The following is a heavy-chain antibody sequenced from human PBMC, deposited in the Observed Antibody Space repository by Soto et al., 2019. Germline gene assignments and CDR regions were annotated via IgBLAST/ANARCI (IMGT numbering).Heavy chain of an antibody. V-gene: IGHV4-30-4*01. J-gene: IGHJ4*02. CDR1: GGSISSGNYY. Sequence: PSETLSLTCTVSGGSISSGNYYWSWIRQPPGKGLEWIGFISYSGSTYYSLSLKSRATISVDTSKNQFSLNLRFVTAADTAVYYCATMGTPATGLYYFDYWGQGTLVTVSS. CDR2: ISYSGST. CDR3: ATMGTPATGLYYFDY. D-gene: IGHD5-18*01.